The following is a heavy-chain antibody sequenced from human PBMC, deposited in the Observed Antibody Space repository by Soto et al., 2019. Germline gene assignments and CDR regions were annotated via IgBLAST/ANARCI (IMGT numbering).Heavy chain of an antibody. D-gene: IGHD5-12*01. Sequence: SQTLSLTCAISGDSVSSNSAAWNWIRQSPSRGLEWLGRTYYRSKWYNDYAVSVKSRITINPDTSKNQFSLQLNSVTPEDTAVYYCVRARYSGYDTIYYYYYGMDVWGQGTTVTVSS. V-gene: IGHV6-1*01. CDR3: VRARYSGYDTIYYYYYGMDV. CDR1: GDSVSSNSAA. J-gene: IGHJ6*02. CDR2: TYYRSKWYN.